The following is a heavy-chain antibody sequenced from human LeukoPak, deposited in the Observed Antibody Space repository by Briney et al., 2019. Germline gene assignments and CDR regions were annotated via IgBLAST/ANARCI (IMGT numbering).Heavy chain of an antibody. D-gene: IGHD3-10*01. CDR1: DGSISSSSYY. CDR3: ARDGSDWFDP. V-gene: IGHV4-39*07. CDR2: IYYSGST. J-gene: IGHJ5*02. Sequence: PSETLSLTCTVSDGSISSSSYYWGWIRQPPGKGLEWIGSIYYSGSTYYNPSLKSRVTISVDTSKNQFSLKLSSVTAADTAVYYCARDGSDWFDPWGQGTLVTVSS.